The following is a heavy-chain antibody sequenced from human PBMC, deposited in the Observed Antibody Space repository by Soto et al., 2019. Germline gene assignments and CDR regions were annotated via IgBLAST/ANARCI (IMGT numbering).Heavy chain of an antibody. D-gene: IGHD3-10*01. Sequence: SETLSLTCAVSGGSISSGGYSWSWIRQPPGKGLEWIGYIYHSGSTYYNPSLKSRVTISVDRSKNQFSLKLSSVTAADTAVYYCARDGVGESDYYYYGMDVWGQGTTVTVSS. V-gene: IGHV4-30-2*01. CDR1: GGSISSGGYS. J-gene: IGHJ6*02. CDR3: ARDGVGESDYYYYGMDV. CDR2: IYHSGST.